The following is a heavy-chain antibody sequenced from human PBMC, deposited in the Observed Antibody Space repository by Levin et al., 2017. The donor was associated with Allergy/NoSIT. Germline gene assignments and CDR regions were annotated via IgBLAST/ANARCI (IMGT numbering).Heavy chain of an antibody. CDR2: SYNSGTT. V-gene: IGHV4-59*01. D-gene: IGHD2-21*02. CDR3: ARWGGDYAGLDYYYYMDV. Sequence: SQTLSLTCTVSGGSISSDYWSWIRQPPGKGLEWNAYSYNSGTTNYNPSLKNRVTTSVDTSKNQFSLKLSSVTAADTAVYFCARWGGDYAGLDYYYYMDVWGKGTTVTVSS. CDR1: GGSISSDY. J-gene: IGHJ6*03.